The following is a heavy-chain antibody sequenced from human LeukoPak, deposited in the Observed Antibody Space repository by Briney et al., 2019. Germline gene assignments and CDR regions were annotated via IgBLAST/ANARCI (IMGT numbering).Heavy chain of an antibody. CDR1: GGSISSYY. Sequence: KPSETLSLTCTVSGGSISSYYWSWIRQPPGKGLEWIGYIYYSGSTNYNPSLKSRVTISVDTSKNQFSLKLSSVTAADTAVYYCARDHNFGEVSGGLGFDPWGQGTLVTVSS. CDR2: IYYSGST. V-gene: IGHV4-59*01. D-gene: IGHD3-3*01. CDR3: ARDHNFGEVSGGLGFDP. J-gene: IGHJ5*02.